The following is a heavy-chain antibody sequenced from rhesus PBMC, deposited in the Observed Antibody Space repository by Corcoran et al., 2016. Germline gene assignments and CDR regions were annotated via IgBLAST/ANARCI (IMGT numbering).Heavy chain of an antibody. CDR1: GFTFSDHY. D-gene: IGHD4-23*01. CDR3: AREDSNYDYFDY. J-gene: IGHJ4*01. V-gene: IGHV3-37*01. CDR2: NRCISCST. Sequence: EVQLVESGGGLVQPGGSLRLSRAASGFTFSDHYLNWVRQAPGKGLEWVSSNRCISCSTYYPDSVKCRVTISRDNAKNTLYLQMNSPRAEDTAVYYCAREDSNYDYFDYWGQGVLVTVSS.